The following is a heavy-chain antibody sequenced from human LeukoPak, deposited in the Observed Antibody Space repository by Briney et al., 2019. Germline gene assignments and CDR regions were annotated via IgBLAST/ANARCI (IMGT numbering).Heavy chain of an antibody. D-gene: IGHD3-22*01. V-gene: IGHV1-69*04. Sequence: SVKVSCKASGGTFSSYAISWVRQAPGQGLEWMGRIIPILGLANYAQKFQGRVTITADKSTSTAYMELSSLRSEDTAVYYCAREARAVYYYDSSGYYQSDNYYYGMDVWGQGTTVTVSS. CDR3: AREARAVYYYDSSGYYQSDNYYYGMDV. CDR2: IIPILGLA. CDR1: GGTFSSYA. J-gene: IGHJ6*02.